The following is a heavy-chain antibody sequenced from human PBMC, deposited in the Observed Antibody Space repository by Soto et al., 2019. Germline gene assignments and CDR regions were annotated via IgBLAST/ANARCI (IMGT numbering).Heavy chain of an antibody. V-gene: IGHV3-7*01. Sequence: PGGSLTLSCAVSGFTFSSDGLSWVRQAPGKGLGWVANVKQDGSEKYYVDSAMSRFTISRVNAKNSQYLQMNSLRAEDTAVYYCARIRSGNFDYWGQGTLVTVSS. J-gene: IGHJ4*02. CDR1: GFTFSSDG. CDR2: VKQDGSEK. D-gene: IGHD3-10*01. CDR3: ARIRSGNFDY.